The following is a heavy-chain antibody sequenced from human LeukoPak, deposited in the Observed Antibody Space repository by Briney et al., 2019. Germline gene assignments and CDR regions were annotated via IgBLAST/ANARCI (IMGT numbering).Heavy chain of an antibody. D-gene: IGHD6-6*01. Sequence: SETLSLTCTVSGGSINSSSYYWGWIRQPPGKGLEWIGSIFYSGNTYDNPSLKSRVTISVDTSKNQFSLKLSSVTAADTAVYYCARRHVEYSSSSDPYYFDYWGQGTLVTVSS. J-gene: IGHJ4*02. CDR3: ARRHVEYSSSSDPYYFDY. CDR2: IFYSGNT. CDR1: GGSINSSSYY. V-gene: IGHV4-39*07.